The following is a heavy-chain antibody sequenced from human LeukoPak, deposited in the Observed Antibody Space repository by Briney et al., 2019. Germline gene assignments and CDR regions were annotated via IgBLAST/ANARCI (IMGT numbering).Heavy chain of an antibody. CDR3: ARPLYGSGSYVDY. J-gene: IGHJ4*02. Sequence: PGESLKISCKGSGYSFATYWIGWVRQMPGKGLEWMGIIYPGDSDTRYSPSFQGQVTISADKSISTAFLQWSSLKASDTAMYYYARPLYGSGSYVDYWGQGTLVTVSS. CDR2: IYPGDSDT. V-gene: IGHV5-51*03. CDR1: GYSFATYW. D-gene: IGHD3-10*01.